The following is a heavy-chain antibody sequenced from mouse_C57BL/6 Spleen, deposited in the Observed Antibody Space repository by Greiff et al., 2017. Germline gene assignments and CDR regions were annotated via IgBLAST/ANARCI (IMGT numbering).Heavy chain of an antibody. CDR2: INPNNGGT. CDR1: GYTFTDYN. D-gene: IGHD2-4*01. V-gene: IGHV1-22*01. CDR3: ATYDYEGFAY. J-gene: IGHJ3*01. Sequence: DVQLQESGPELVKPGASVKMSCKASGYTFTDYNMHWVKQSHGKSLEWIGYINPNNGGTSYNQKFKGKATLTVNKSSSTAYMELRSLTSEDSAIYYCATYDYEGFAYWGQGTLVTVSA.